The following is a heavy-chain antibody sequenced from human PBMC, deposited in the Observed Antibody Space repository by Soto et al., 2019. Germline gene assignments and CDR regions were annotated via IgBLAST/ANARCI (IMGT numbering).Heavy chain of an antibody. CDR1: GFTFSSYG. D-gene: IGHD6-13*01. CDR2: IWHDGSNT. Sequence: HPGGSLRLSCAASGFTFSSYGMHWVRQGPGKGLEWVAVIWHDGSNTYYADSMKGRFSISRDNSKYTLYLQMNSLRVEDTAVYYCARDPSIGGVTASGNWFDPWGQGTLVTVSS. CDR3: ARDPSIGGVTASGNWFDP. V-gene: IGHV3-33*01. J-gene: IGHJ5*02.